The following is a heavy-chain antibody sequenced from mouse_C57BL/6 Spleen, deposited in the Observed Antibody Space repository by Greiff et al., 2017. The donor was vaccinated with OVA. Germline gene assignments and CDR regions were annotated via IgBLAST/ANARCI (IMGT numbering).Heavy chain of an antibody. D-gene: IGHD1-1*01. CDR1: GYTFTGYW. Sequence: VQLQQSGAELMKPGASVKLSCKATGYTFTGYWIEWVKQRPGHGLEWIGEILPGSGSTNYNEKIKGKGTCTAETATKTAYMKVSSMTNEESASYYCARKSKKSYDFDYWGQGTTLTVSS. J-gene: IGHJ2*01. CDR3: ARKSKKSYDFDY. CDR2: ILPGSGST. V-gene: IGHV1-9*01.